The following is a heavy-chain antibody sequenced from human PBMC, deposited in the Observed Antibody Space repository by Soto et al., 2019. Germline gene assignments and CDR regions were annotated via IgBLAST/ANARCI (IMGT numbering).Heavy chain of an antibody. Sequence: LRLSCAASGFAFSSYAMSWVRQAPGKGLEWVSTISETGGSTYYTDSVKGRFTISRDTSKNTLYLQMDSLRAEDTALYYCAKDARPSSWGQGTLVTVSS. CDR3: AKDARPSS. J-gene: IGHJ5*02. V-gene: IGHV3-23*01. CDR1: GFAFSSYA. CDR2: ISETGGST.